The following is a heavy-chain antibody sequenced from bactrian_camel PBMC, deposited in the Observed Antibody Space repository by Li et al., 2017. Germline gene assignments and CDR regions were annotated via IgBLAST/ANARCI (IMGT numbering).Heavy chain of an antibody. Sequence: VQLVESGGGSVQAGGSLRLSCTTSKYSRSDNCLAWFRQAPGKEREGVTSITSGGTTRYADSVKGRFTISKDNAKNTLYLQMNSLKPEDTAMYYCAAGPDWTIPGLDVRSYNDYGQGTQVTVS. V-gene: IGHV3S53*01. CDR2: ITSGGTT. D-gene: IGHD4*01. CDR1: KYSRSDNC. J-gene: IGHJ4*01.